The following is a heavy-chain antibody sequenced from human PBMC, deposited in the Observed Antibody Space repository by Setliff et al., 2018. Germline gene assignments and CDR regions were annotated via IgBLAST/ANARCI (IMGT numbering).Heavy chain of an antibody. V-gene: IGHV1-69*13. Sequence: EASVKVSCKASGGTFSSYAISWVRQAPGQGPEWMGGIIPIFGTANYAQKFQGRVTITADEATSTAYMELSSLRSEDTAVYYCARDSRGLVPAAIEGSYYYYGMDVWGQGTTVTVSS. CDR2: IIPIFGTA. D-gene: IGHD2-2*02. J-gene: IGHJ6*02. CDR3: ARDSRGLVPAAIEGSYYYYGMDV. CDR1: GGTFSSYA.